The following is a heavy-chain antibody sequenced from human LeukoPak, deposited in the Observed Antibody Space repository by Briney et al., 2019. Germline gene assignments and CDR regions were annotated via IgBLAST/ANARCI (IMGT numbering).Heavy chain of an antibody. D-gene: IGHD2-15*01. J-gene: IGHJ4*02. CDR1: GYTFTSYG. CDR3: ARARLSAVVSNY. V-gene: IGHV1-18*01. CDR2: ISAYNGNT. Sequence: ASVKVSCEASGYTFTSYGISWVRQAPGQGLEWMGWISAYNGNTNYAQKLQGRVTMTTDTPTSTAYMELRSLRSDDTAVYHCARARLSAVVSNYWGQGTLVTVSS.